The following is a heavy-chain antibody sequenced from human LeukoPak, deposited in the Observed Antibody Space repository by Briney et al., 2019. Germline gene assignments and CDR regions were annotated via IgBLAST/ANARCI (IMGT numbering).Heavy chain of an antibody. V-gene: IGHV3-53*01. CDR1: GFTVSDNY. CDR3: ARDSSGSY. D-gene: IGHD6-19*01. Sequence: GGSLRLSCAASGFTVSDNYMSWVRQAPGKGLEWVSVIYRSGGTFYSDSVKGRFTISRDFSKNTLYLQMNSLRADDTAVCYCARDSSGSYWGQGTLVTVSS. J-gene: IGHJ4*02. CDR2: IYRSGGT.